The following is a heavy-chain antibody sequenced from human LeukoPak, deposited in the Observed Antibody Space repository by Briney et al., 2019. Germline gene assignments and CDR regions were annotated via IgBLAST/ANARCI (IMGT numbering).Heavy chain of an antibody. CDR1: GYTFTSYG. Sequence: GASVKVSCKASGYTFTSYGISWVRQAPGQGLEWMGWISAYNGNTNYAQKLQGRVTMTTDTSTSTAYMELRSLRSDDTAVYYCARTYVVAAPYYYYMDVWGKGTTVTVSS. J-gene: IGHJ6*03. CDR2: ISAYNGNT. CDR3: ARTYVVAAPYYYYMDV. V-gene: IGHV1-18*01. D-gene: IGHD2-2*01.